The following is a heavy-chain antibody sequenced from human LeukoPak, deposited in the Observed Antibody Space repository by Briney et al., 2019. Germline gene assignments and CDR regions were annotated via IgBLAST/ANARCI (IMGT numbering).Heavy chain of an antibody. CDR2: IYYSGST. J-gene: IGHJ5*02. D-gene: IGHD6-6*01. CDR1: GGSISSYY. Sequence: PSETLSLTCTVSGGSISSYYWSWLRQPPGKGLEWIGYIYYSGSTNYNPSLKSRVTISVDTSKNQFSLKLSSVTAADTAVYYCAREYSSSSGYIWFDPWGQGTLVTVSS. V-gene: IGHV4-59*01. CDR3: AREYSSSSGYIWFDP.